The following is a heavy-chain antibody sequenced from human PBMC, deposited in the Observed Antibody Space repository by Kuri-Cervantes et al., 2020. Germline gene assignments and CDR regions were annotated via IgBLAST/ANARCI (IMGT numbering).Heavy chain of an antibody. D-gene: IGHD3-22*01. CDR2: ISGNGGTT. CDR3: AKDQRGITMIVAGYWFDC. J-gene: IGHJ5*01. V-gene: IGHV3-23*01. Sequence: GGSLRLSCVASGFTFSSYWMSWVRQAPGKGLEWVSVISGNGGTTYYADSVRGRFTVSRDNSKNMLYLQMNSLGADDTAMYYCAKDQRGITMIVAGYWFDCWSQGTLVTVSS. CDR1: GFTFSSYW.